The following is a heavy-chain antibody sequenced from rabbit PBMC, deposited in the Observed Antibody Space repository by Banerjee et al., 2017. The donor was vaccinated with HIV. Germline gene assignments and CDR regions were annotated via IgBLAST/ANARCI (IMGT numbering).Heavy chain of an antibody. CDR1: GFSFSNKYV. CDR2: INSSSGNT. Sequence: QEQLEESGGDLVKPEGSLTITCTASGFSFSNKYVMCWVRQAPGKGLEWIACINSSSGNTVYASWAKGRFTISRTSSTTVTLQMTSLTAADTATYFCARESYAGYAEVGYATDYYGMDLRGQGTLVTVS. CDR3: ARESYAGYAEVGYATDYYGMDL. V-gene: IGHV1S45*01. D-gene: IGHD7-1*01. J-gene: IGHJ6*01.